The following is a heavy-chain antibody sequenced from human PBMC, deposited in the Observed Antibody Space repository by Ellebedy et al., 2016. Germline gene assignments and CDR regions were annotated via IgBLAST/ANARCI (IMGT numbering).Heavy chain of an antibody. Sequence: ASVKVSXXASGYTFTGYYMHWVRQAPGQGLEWMGWINPNSGGPNYAQKFQGTVTMTRDTSISTAYMDLSRLTSDDTAVYYCARGGSSSLDYWGQGTLVTVSS. CDR1: GYTFTGYY. CDR2: INPNSGGP. V-gene: IGHV1-2*02. CDR3: ARGGSSSLDY. D-gene: IGHD6-6*01. J-gene: IGHJ4*02.